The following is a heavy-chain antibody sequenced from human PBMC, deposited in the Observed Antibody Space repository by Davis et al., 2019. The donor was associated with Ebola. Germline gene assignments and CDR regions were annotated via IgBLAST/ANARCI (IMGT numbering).Heavy chain of an antibody. Sequence: PGGSLRPSCSASGFTFNNYAMHWVRQAPGRGLDFVSGINDNGGTTHYADSVKGRFTISRDDSRSTVYLQMSSLTVEDTALYYCVKDRRGSYAFDIWGQGTMVTVSS. D-gene: IGHD1-26*01. CDR2: INDNGGTT. J-gene: IGHJ3*02. CDR3: VKDRRGSYAFDI. V-gene: IGHV3-64D*06. CDR1: GFTFNNYA.